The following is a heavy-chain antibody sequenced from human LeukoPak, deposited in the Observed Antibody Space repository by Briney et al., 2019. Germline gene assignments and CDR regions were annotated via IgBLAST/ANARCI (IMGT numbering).Heavy chain of an antibody. CDR2: IYYSGST. J-gene: IGHJ3*02. CDR3: ARDRMVYCSGGSCYRYDAFDI. V-gene: IGHV4-59*01. CDR1: GGSISSYY. D-gene: IGHD2-15*01. Sequence: SETLSLTCTVSGGSISSYYWSWIRQPPGKGLEWIGYIYYSGSTNYNPSLKSRVTISVDTPKNQFSLKLSSVTAADTAVYYCARDRMVYCSGGSCYRYDAFDIWGQGTMVTVSS.